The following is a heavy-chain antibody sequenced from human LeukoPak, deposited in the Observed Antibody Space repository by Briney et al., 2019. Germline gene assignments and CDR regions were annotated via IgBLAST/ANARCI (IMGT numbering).Heavy chain of an antibody. CDR1: GGSFDSKY. D-gene: IGHD1-1*01. CDR3: PNYIRNVHYYMDV. Sequence: SETLSLTCSVSGGSFDSKYWSWMRQPPGKGLEWIGYIYTSGSTNFNPSLRSRVAMSIDTSKNQFSLKVYSVTAADTAVYYCPNYIRNVHYYMDVWGKGTTVIVSS. V-gene: IGHV4-4*09. J-gene: IGHJ6*03. CDR2: IYTSGST.